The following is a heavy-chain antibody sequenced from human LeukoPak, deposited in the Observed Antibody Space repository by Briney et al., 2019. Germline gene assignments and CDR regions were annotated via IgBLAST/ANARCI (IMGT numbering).Heavy chain of an antibody. V-gene: IGHV1-2*02. CDR3: ARKPTTVTTLWWFDP. J-gene: IGHJ5*02. CDR1: GYTFTSYG. D-gene: IGHD4-17*01. CDR2: INPNSGGT. Sequence: GASVKVSCKASGYTFTSYGISWVRQAPGQGLEWMGWINPNSGGTNYAQKFQGRVTMTRDTSISTAYMELSRLRSDDTAVYYCARKPTTVTTLWWFDPWGQGTLVTVSS.